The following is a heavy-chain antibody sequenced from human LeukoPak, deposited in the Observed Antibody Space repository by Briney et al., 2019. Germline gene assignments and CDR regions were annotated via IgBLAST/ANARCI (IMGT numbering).Heavy chain of an antibody. J-gene: IGHJ5*02. CDR3: ARARRVGEDCIDP. V-gene: IGHV4-59*08. CDR1: GDSISGYF. CDR2: ICYSWSA. Sequence: SETLSLTCTVSGDSISGYFWSWIRQPPGKGLEWIGYICYSWSANSNPSLKSRVTMSMDTSKNQFSLNLSSVTAADTAVYYCARARRVGEDCIDPWGQGALVTVSS. D-gene: IGHD1-26*01.